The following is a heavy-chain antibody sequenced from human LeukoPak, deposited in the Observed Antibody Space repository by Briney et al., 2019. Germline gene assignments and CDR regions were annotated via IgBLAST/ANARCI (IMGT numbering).Heavy chain of an antibody. CDR3: ASVPATVKADF. J-gene: IGHJ4*02. D-gene: IGHD4-17*01. CDR1: GFTFSNYW. CDR2: INQDGSAE. Sequence: QSGGSLRLSCAVSGFTFSNYWMSWVRQAPGKGLEWVANINQDGSAEYYVVSVKGRFTISRDNAKNSLFLHMNSLRAEDTALYYCASVPATVKADFWGQGTLVTVSS. V-gene: IGHV3-7*02.